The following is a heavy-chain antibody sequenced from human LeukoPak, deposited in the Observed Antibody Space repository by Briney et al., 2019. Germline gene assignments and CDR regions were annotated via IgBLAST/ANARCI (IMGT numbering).Heavy chain of an antibody. CDR3: SKGGGDGSSWSY. CDR1: GGSINNYY. CDR2: IYYSGSA. D-gene: IGHD6-13*01. J-gene: IGHJ4*02. Sequence: PSETLSLTCTVSGGSINNYYWNWIRQPPGKGLEWIGYIYYSGSASYNPSLKSRVTISVDTSKSQFSLKLSSVTAADTAVYYCSKGGGDGSSWSYWGQGTLVTVSS. V-gene: IGHV4-59*01.